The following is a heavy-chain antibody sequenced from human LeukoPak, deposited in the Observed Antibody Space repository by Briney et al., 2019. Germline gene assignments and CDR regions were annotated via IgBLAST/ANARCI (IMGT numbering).Heavy chain of an antibody. D-gene: IGHD3-22*01. CDR3: AKDRLGEWRGYFDSSGSTNYFEN. Sequence: SETLSLTCTVSGGSISSSNYYWGWIRQPPGKGLEWIGNIYYSGSTYYKPSLKTRVTISVDTSKNQFSLKLTSVTAADTAVYYCAKDRLGEWRGYFDSSGSTNYFENWGQGTRVTVSS. CDR2: IYYSGST. J-gene: IGHJ4*02. CDR1: GGSISSSNYY. V-gene: IGHV4-39*02.